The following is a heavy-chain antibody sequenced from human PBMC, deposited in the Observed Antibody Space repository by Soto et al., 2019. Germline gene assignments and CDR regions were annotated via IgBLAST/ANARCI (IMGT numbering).Heavy chain of an antibody. V-gene: IGHV1-69*02. D-gene: IGHD3-10*01. CDR3: ASNYGSGYRAFDS. Sequence: QVQLVQSGAEVKSAGSSVKVSCKASGDTFNFYSINWVRQAPGLGLEWVGRVNPILSMSNYAQRFQGRVRMTEDKSTGTAYMELGSLRSEDTAIYYCASNYGSGYRAFDSWGQGALVTVSS. J-gene: IGHJ4*02. CDR1: GDTFNFYS. CDR2: VNPILSMS.